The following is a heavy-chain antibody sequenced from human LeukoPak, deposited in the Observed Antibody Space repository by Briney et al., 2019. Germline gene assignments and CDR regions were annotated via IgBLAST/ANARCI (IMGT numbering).Heavy chain of an antibody. CDR2: IYYSGST. J-gene: IGHJ6*02. CDR3: ARSFNGVDV. V-gene: IGHV4-39*01. CDR1: GGSISSSSYY. Sequence: PETLSLTCTVSGGSISSSSYYWGWIRQPPGKGLEWIGNIYYSGSTNYNPSLKSRVTISVDTSKNQFSLKLSSVTAADTAVYYCARSFNGVDVWGQGTTVTVSS.